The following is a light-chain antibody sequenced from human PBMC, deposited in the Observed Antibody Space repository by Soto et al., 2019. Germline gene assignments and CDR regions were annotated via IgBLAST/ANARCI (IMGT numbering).Light chain of an antibody. Sequence: DIQMTQSPSSLSASAGDSVTITCRASQRISSYLSWYQQKPGTAPKLLIYGASKLQSGVPSRFSGNRSGTDFTLTISSLQPEDSATYYCQQGYTVPWTFGHGTKVEI. CDR3: QQGYTVPWT. J-gene: IGKJ1*01. CDR2: GAS. V-gene: IGKV1-39*01. CDR1: QRISSY.